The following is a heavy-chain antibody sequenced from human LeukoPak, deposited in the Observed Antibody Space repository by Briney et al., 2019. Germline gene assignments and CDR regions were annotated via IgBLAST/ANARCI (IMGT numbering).Heavy chain of an antibody. J-gene: IGHJ1*01. D-gene: IGHD6-13*01. V-gene: IGHV3-9*01. CDR2: ISWNSGSI. CDR3: AKEKYSSSWYEAYFQH. CDR1: GFTFDDYA. Sequence: GGSLRLSCAASGFTFDDYAMHWVRQAPGKGLEWVSGISWNSGSIGYADSVKGRFTISRDSAKNSLYLQMNSLRAEDTALYYCAKEKYSSSWYEAYFQHWGQGTLVTVSS.